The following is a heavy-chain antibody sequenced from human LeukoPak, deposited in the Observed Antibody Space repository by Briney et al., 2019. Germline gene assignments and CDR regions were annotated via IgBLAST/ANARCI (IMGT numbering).Heavy chain of an antibody. D-gene: IGHD3-10*01. CDR2: INPNSGGT. J-gene: IGHJ6*03. Sequence: ASVKVSCKTSGYTFTDYYIQWVRQAPGQGLEWMGWINPNSGGTNYAQKFQGRVTMTRDTSISTAYMELSRLRSDDTAVYYCARVAAMVLSYYMDVWGKGTTVTVSS. V-gene: IGHV1-2*02. CDR1: GYTFTDYY. CDR3: ARVAAMVLSYYMDV.